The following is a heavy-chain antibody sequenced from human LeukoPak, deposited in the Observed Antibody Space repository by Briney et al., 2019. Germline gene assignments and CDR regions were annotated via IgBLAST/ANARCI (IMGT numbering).Heavy chain of an antibody. CDR3: ARGDYYDN. J-gene: IGHJ4*02. V-gene: IGHV3-74*01. CDR2: IKSDGSST. Sequence: GGSLRLSCAASGFTFSTYWMHWVRQAPGKGLVWVSRIKSDGSSTSYADSVKGRFTISRDNAENTLYLQMNSLRAEDTAVYYCARGDYYDNWGQGTLVTVSS. CDR1: GFTFSTYW.